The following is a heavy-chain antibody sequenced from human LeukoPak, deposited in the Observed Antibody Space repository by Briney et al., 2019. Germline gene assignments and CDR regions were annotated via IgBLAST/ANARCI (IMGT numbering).Heavy chain of an antibody. J-gene: IGHJ4*02. CDR2: IYYSGST. V-gene: IGHV4-59*01. Sequence: SETLSLTCTVSGGSISSYYWSWIRQPPGKGLEWLGYIYYSGSTNYNTSLKSRVTISVDTSKNQFSLKLSSVTAADTAVYYCERGDIVVVPAATFNFDYWGQGTLVTVSS. CDR3: ERGDIVVVPAATFNFDY. D-gene: IGHD2-2*01. CDR1: GGSISSYY.